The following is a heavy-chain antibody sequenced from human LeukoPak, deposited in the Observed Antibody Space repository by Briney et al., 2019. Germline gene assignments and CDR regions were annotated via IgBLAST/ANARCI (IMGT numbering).Heavy chain of an antibody. D-gene: IGHD6-19*01. CDR3: ANSPTSGYSSGWYGGGAKDDY. CDR1: GFTFSSYA. V-gene: IGHV3-30-3*01. Sequence: PGGSLRLSCAASGFTFSSYAMHWVRQAPGKGLEWVAVISYDGSNKYYADSVKGRFTISRDNSKNTLYLQMNSLRAEDTAVYYCANSPTSGYSSGWYGGGAKDDYWGQGTLVTVSS. J-gene: IGHJ4*02. CDR2: ISYDGSNK.